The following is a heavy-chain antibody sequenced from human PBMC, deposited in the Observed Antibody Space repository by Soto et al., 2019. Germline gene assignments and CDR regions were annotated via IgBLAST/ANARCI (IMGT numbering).Heavy chain of an antibody. V-gene: IGHV3-30-3*01. J-gene: IGHJ6*02. Sequence: QVQLVESGGGVVQPGRSLRLSCAASGFTFSSYAMHWVRQAPGKGLEWVAVISYDGSNKYYADSVKGRFTISRDNSKTTLYLQMNSLRAEDTAVYYCARDQAGIAVAVYYYYGMDVWGQGTTVTVSS. D-gene: IGHD6-19*01. CDR1: GFTFSSYA. CDR3: ARDQAGIAVAVYYYYGMDV. CDR2: ISYDGSNK.